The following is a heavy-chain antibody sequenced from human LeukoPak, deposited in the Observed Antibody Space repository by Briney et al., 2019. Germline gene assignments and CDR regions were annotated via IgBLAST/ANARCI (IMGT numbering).Heavy chain of an antibody. CDR1: GYTFTSYD. D-gene: IGHD3-22*01. V-gene: IGHV1-8*01. J-gene: IGHJ3*02. CDR3: ASYYYDSSGYRLDAFDI. CDR2: MNPNSGNT. Sequence: GASVKVSCKASGYTFTSYDINWVRQATGQGLEWMGWMNPNSGNTGYAQKFQDRVTMTRDTSISTAYMELSRLRSDDTAVYYCASYYYDSSGYRLDAFDIWGQGTMVTVSS.